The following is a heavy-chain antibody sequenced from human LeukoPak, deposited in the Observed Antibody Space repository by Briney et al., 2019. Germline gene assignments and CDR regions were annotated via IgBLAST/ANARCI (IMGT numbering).Heavy chain of an antibody. V-gene: IGHV1-3*04. CDR2: INTGNGNT. CDR3: ASRPGIAVAGLDY. Sequence: ASVKVSCKASGYTFTDSAIHWVRQAPGQRLEWMGWINTGNGNTKYSQKFQGRVTITRDTAASTAYMELSSLRSEDTAVYYCASRPGIAVAGLDYWGQGTLVTVSS. J-gene: IGHJ4*02. D-gene: IGHD6-19*01. CDR1: GYTFTDSA.